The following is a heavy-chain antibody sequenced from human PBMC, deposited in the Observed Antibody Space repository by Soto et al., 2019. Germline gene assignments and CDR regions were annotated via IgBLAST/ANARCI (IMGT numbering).Heavy chain of an antibody. D-gene: IGHD1-1*01. CDR1: GYSFTSYW. V-gene: IGHV5-51*01. J-gene: IGHJ5*02. CDR3: ATISTTGTGTGPRWFDP. Sequence: PXESLTISCKGSGYSFTSYWIGLVRQMPGKGLEWMGIIYPGDSDTRYSPSFQGQVTISADKSISTAYLQWSSLKASDTAMYYCATISTTGTGTGPRWFDPWGQGTLVTVSS. CDR2: IYPGDSDT.